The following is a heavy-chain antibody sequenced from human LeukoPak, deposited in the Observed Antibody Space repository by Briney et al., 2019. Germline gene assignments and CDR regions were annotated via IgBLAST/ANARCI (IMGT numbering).Heavy chain of an antibody. J-gene: IGHJ4*02. CDR2: ISGSGVAT. V-gene: IGHV3-23*01. CDR3: AKGNYDFWSGYPGLSYFDY. CDR1: GFTFSSYA. Sequence: PGGSPRLSCAASGFTFSSYAMSWVRQAPGKGLEWVSAISGSGVATYYADSVKGRFTISRDNSKNTLYLQMNSLRAGDTAVYYCAKGNYDFWSGYPGLSYFDYWGQGTLVTVSS. D-gene: IGHD3-3*01.